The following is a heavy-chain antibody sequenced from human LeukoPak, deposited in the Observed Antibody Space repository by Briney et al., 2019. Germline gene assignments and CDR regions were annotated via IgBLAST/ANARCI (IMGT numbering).Heavy chain of an antibody. V-gene: IGHV3-30-3*01. CDR1: GFTFSSYA. CDR2: ISYDGSNK. J-gene: IGHJ4*02. CDR3: ARVDAG. Sequence: GRSLRLSCAASGFTFSSYAMHWVRQAPGKGLEWVAVISYDGSNKYYADSVKGRFTISRDNSKNTLYLQMNSLRAEDTAVYYCARVDAGWGQGTLVTVSS.